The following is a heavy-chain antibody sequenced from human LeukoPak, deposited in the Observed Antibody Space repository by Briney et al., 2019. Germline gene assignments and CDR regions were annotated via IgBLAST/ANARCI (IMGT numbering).Heavy chain of an antibody. CDR2: IYRSGGA. CDR3: ARDSSGPAF. V-gene: IGHV3-53*01. CDR1: GFIVSDNY. Sequence: PGGSLRLSCAASGFIVSDNYMSWVRQAPGKGLEWVSVIYRSGGAFYSGSVKGRFTISRDYSKNTLYLQMNGLRADDTAVYYCARDSSGPAFWGQGTLVTVSS. D-gene: IGHD6-19*01. J-gene: IGHJ4*02.